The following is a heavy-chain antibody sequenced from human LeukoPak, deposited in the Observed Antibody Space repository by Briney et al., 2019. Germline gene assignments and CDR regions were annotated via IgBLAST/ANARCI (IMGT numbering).Heavy chain of an antibody. CDR1: GFTFSSYW. CDR2: IKQDGSEK. CDR3: ARGTAAVSGFTYYYYYYMDV. D-gene: IGHD6-13*01. Sequence: PGGSLRLSCAASGFTFSSYWMSWVRQAPGKGLEWVANIKQDGSEKYYVDSVKGRFTISRDNSKNTLYLQMNSLRAEDTAVYYCARGTAAVSGFTYYYYYYMDVWGKGATVTISS. V-gene: IGHV3-7*03. J-gene: IGHJ6*03.